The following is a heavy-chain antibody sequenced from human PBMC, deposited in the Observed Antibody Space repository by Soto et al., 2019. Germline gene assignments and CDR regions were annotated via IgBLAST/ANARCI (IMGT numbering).Heavy chain of an antibody. CDR2: ISGSGGST. CDR3: AKDRGGYYYGSGSQREYYFDY. D-gene: IGHD3-10*01. Sequence: EVQLLESGGGLVQPGGSLRLSCAASGFTFSSYAMSWVRQAPGKGLEWVSAISGSGGSTYYADSVKGRFTISRDNSKNTLYLQMNSLRAEDTAVYYCAKDRGGYYYGSGSQREYYFDYWGQGTLVTVSS. CDR1: GFTFSSYA. J-gene: IGHJ4*02. V-gene: IGHV3-23*01.